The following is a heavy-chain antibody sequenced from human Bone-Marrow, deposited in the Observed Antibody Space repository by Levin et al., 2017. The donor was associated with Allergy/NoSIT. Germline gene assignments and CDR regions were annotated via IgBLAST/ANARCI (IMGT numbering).Heavy chain of an antibody. V-gene: IGHV3-21*01. D-gene: IGHD3-10*01. CDR3: ASLGSWGVIITPPDY. CDR1: GFTFSSYS. J-gene: IGHJ4*02. Sequence: GGSLRLSCAASGFTFSSYSMNWVRQAPGKGLEWVSSISSSSSYIYYADSVKGRFTISRDNAKNSLYLQMNSLRAEDTAVYYCASLGSWGVIITPPDYWGQGTLVTVSS. CDR2: ISSSSSYI.